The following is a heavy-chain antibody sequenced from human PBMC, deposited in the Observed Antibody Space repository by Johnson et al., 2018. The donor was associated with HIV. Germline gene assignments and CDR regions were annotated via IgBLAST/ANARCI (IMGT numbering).Heavy chain of an antibody. Sequence: QVQVVESGGGVVQPGGSLTLSCAASGFAFNAYGMHWVRQAPGKGLQWVTFIRYDGSEKYYVDSVKGRFTISRDNAKNSLYLQMNSLRAEDTAVYYCARYEAVAPGSAFDIWGQGTMVTVSS. CDR3: ARYEAVAPGSAFDI. D-gene: IGHD6-19*01. V-gene: IGHV3-30*02. J-gene: IGHJ3*02. CDR1: GFAFNAYG. CDR2: IRYDGSEK.